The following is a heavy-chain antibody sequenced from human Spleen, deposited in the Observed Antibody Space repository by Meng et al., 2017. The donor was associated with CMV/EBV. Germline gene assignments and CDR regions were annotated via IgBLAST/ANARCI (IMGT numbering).Heavy chain of an antibody. V-gene: IGHV3-30*02. D-gene: IGHD6-19*01. CDR2: IRYDGSDE. Sequence: GGSLRLSCVASGFIFSSFDMHWVRQAPGRGLEWVAFIRYDGSDEYYVDSLRGRFTISRDNSKNTLYMELNSLRPEDTAMYYCAKASVVGWVSSGWYFDWFDAWGQGTPVTVSS. CDR3: AKASVVGWVSSGWYFDWFDA. CDR1: GFIFSSFD. J-gene: IGHJ5*02.